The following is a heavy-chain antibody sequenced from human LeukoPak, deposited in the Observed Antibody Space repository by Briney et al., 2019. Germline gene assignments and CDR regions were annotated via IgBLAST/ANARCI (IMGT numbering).Heavy chain of an antibody. CDR3: AKGYYIDGRNDAFDI. CDR1: GFTVSSNY. Sequence: GGSLRLSCAASGFTVSSNYMSWVRQAPGKGLEWVSAISGSGGSTYYADSVKGRFTISRDNSKNTLYLQMNSLRAEDTAVYYCAKGYYIDGRNDAFDIWGQGTMVTVSS. CDR2: ISGSGGST. J-gene: IGHJ3*02. V-gene: IGHV3-23*01. D-gene: IGHD2-8*01.